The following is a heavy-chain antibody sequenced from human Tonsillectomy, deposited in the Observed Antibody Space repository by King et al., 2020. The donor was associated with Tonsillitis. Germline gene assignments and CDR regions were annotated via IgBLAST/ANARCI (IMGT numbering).Heavy chain of an antibody. D-gene: IGHD6-19*01. CDR2: IKPDGSEK. Sequence: VQLVESGGGLVQPGGSLKLSCAASEFTVSSSWMTWGRQAPGKGLQWLSTIKPDGSEKYYADSVKGRFTVSRDNAKNSLDLQMNSLRSEDTALYYCARDEAYSSFDYWGQGTLVTVSS. J-gene: IGHJ4*02. V-gene: IGHV3-7*04. CDR1: EFTVSSSW. CDR3: ARDEAYSSFDY.